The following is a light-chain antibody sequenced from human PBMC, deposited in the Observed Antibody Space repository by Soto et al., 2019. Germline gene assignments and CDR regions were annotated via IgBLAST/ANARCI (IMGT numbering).Light chain of an antibody. CDR2: EVN. J-gene: IGLJ1*01. V-gene: IGLV2-8*01. Sequence: QSVLSQPPSASGSPGHSVAISCTGTSSDVGGYNYVSWYQQHPGKAPKLMIYEVNKRPSGVPDRFSGSKSGNTASLTVSGLQAEDEADYYCSSYAGSSHVFGTGTKVTVL. CDR1: SSDVGGYNY. CDR3: SSYAGSSHV.